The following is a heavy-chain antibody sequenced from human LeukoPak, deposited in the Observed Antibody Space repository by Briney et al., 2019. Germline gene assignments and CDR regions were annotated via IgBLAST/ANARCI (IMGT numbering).Heavy chain of an antibody. CDR2: ISSSGSTI. CDR3: ARYYYDSSGYFVEEYYFDY. J-gene: IGHJ4*02. V-gene: IGHV3-48*03. CDR1: GFTFSSYE. D-gene: IGHD3-22*01. Sequence: PGGSLRLSCAASGFTFSSYEMNWVRQAPGKGLERVSYISSSGSTISYADSVKGRFTISRDNSKNTLYLQMNSLRAEDTAVYYCARYYYDSSGYFVEEYYFDYWGQGTLVTASS.